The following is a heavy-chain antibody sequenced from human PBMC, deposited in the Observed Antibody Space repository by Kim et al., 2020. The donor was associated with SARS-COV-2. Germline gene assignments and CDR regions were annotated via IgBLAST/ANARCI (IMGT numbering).Heavy chain of an antibody. Sequence: GGSLRLSCAASGFTFSGYWMTWYRQAPGRGLEGVANMNQDGSGKYYVDSVKGRFTISRDNAKNSLYLQMNSLRAEDTAVYYCARDDREATSDCWGQGTLVIVSS. J-gene: IGHJ4*02. V-gene: IGHV3-7*01. CDR1: GFTFSGYW. D-gene: IGHD5-12*01. CDR2: MNQDGSGK. CDR3: ARDDREATSDC.